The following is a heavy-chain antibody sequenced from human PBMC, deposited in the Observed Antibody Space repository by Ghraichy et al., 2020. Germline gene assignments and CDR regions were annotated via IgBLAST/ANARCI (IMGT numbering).Heavy chain of an antibody. CDR1: GFTFSSYG. J-gene: IGHJ4*02. D-gene: IGHD1-20*01. Sequence: GGSLRLSCAASGFTFSSYGMHWVRQAPGQGLEWVAVISYDGSNKYYADSVKGRFTISRDNSKNTLYLQMNSLRAEDTAVYYCAKNGITGTSGGFDYCGQGTLVTVTS. CDR3: AKNGITGTSGGFDY. V-gene: IGHV3-30*18. CDR2: ISYDGSNK.